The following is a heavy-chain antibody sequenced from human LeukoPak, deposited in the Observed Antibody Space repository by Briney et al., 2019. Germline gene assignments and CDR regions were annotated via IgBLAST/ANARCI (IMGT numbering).Heavy chain of an antibody. V-gene: IGHV3-64*01. CDR1: GFTFSSSG. Sequence: GGSLRLSCVASGFTFSSSGMQWVRQAPGKGLEYVSAISSNGGSTYYANSVKGRFTISRDNSKNTLYLQMGSLRAEDMAVYYCARNGVPAAYYYYMDVWGKGTTVTVSS. J-gene: IGHJ6*03. CDR3: ARNGVPAAYYYYMDV. CDR2: ISSNGGST. D-gene: IGHD2-2*01.